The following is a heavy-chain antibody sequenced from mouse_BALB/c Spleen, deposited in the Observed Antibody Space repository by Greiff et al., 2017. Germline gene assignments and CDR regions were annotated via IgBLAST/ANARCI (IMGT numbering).Heavy chain of an antibody. Sequence: QVQLQQPGAELVKPGASVKLSCKASGYTFTSYWMHWVKQRPGQGLEWIGEINPSNGRTNYNEKFKSKATLTVDKSSSTAYMQLSSLTSEDSAVYYCAGHYYRYTWFAYWGQGTLVTVSA. J-gene: IGHJ3*01. V-gene: IGHV1S81*02. CDR1: GYTFTSYW. CDR2: INPSNGRT. CDR3: AGHYYRYTWFAY. D-gene: IGHD2-14*01.